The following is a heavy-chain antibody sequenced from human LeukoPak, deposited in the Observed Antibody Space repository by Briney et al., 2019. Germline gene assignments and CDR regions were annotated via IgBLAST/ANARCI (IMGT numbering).Heavy chain of an antibody. CDR3: ARDLYSSGRGYFDY. D-gene: IGHD6-19*01. Sequence: SETLSLTCTISGYSISSGYYWGWIRQPPGKGLEWIGSIYHSGSTYYNPSLKSRVTISLDTSENQFSLKLSSVTAADTAVYYCARDLYSSGRGYFDYWGQGTLVTVSS. J-gene: IGHJ4*02. CDR1: GYSISSGYY. V-gene: IGHV4-38-2*02. CDR2: IYHSGST.